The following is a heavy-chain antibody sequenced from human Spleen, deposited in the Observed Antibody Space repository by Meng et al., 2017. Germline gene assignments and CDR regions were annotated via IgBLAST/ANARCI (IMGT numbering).Heavy chain of an antibody. CDR3: TRDGYSDCSRTSCFDY. CDR2: INTKTGNP. J-gene: IGHJ4*02. D-gene: IGHD2-2*01. V-gene: IGHV7-4-1*02. CDR1: GYTLTSYA. Sequence: VQLVQSGSELRKPGASVKVSCKASGYTLTSYAINWLRQAPGQGLEWMGWINTKTGNPTYAQGFTGRLVFSLDTSVSTAYLQISGLKADDTAVYYCTRDGYSDCSRTSCFDYWGQGTLVTVSS.